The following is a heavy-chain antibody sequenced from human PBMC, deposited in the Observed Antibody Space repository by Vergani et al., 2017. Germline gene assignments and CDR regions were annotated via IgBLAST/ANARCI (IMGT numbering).Heavy chain of an antibody. J-gene: IGHJ6*02. Sequence: EVQLLESGGGLVQPGGSLKLSCAASGFTFSGSAMHWVRQASGKGLEWVGRIRSKANSYATAYAASVKGRFTISRDDSKNTAYLQMNSLKTEDTAVYYCTRHSDYDSSGYYPYYYYGMDVWGQGTTVTVSS. V-gene: IGHV3-73*01. D-gene: IGHD3-22*01. CDR1: GFTFSGSA. CDR3: TRHSDYDSSGYYPYYYYGMDV. CDR2: IRSKANSYAT.